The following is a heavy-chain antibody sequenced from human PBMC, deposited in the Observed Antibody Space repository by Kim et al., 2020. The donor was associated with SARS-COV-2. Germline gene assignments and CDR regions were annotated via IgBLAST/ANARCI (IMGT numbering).Heavy chain of an antibody. CDR3: ARDITMVRGVGYYYYYGMDV. J-gene: IGHJ6*02. CDR1: GFTFSSYD. D-gene: IGHD3-10*01. CDR2: IGTAGDT. V-gene: IGHV3-13*01. Sequence: GGSLRLSCAASGFTFSSYDMHWVRQATGKGLEWVSAIGTAGDTYYPGSVKGRFTISRENAKNSLYLQMNSLRAGDTAVYYCARDITMVRGVGYYYYYGMDVWGQGTTVTVSS.